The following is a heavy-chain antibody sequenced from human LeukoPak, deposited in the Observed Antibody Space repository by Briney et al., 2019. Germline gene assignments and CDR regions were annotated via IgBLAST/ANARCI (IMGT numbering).Heavy chain of an antibody. J-gene: IGHJ4*02. CDR2: ISNDGNNK. CDR3: ARPDGSDSFYRAINY. CDR1: GFTFYSYH. Sequence: GGSLRLSCAASGFTFYSYHMNWVRQATGKGLEWVTVISNDGNNKYYADSVKGRFAISRDNSNNTLSLQMNGLRVEDTAVYYCARPDGSDSFYRAINYWGRGTLVTVS. D-gene: IGHD3-10*01. V-gene: IGHV3-30*09.